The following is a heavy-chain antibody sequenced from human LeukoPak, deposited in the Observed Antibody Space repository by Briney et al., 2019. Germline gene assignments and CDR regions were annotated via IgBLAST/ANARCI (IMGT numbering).Heavy chain of an antibody. CDR2: IYTSGST. CDR1: GGSISSYY. Sequence: SETLSLTCTVSGGSISSYYWSWIRQPAGKGLEWIGRIYTSGSTNYNPSLKSRVTMSVDTSKNQFSLKLSSVTAADTAVYYCARENPWIQLWVPFDYWGQGTLVTVSS. V-gene: IGHV4-4*07. J-gene: IGHJ4*02. D-gene: IGHD5-18*01. CDR3: ARENPWIQLWVPFDY.